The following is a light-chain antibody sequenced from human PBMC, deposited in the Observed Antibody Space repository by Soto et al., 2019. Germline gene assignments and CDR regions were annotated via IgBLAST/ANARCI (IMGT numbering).Light chain of an antibody. J-gene: IGKJ1*01. Sequence: EIVLTQSPGTPSLSPGERATLSCRASQSVSSSYLAWYQQKPGQAPRLLIYGASSRATGIPDRFSGSGSGTDFTLTISRLEPEDFAVYYCQQYGSSPVVAFGQGTKVEIK. V-gene: IGKV3-20*01. CDR3: QQYGSSPVVA. CDR1: QSVSSSY. CDR2: GAS.